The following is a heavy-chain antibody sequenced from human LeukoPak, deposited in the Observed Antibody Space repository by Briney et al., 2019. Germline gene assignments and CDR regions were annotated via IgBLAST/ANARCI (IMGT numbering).Heavy chain of an antibody. CDR2: INPNSGGT. J-gene: IGHJ4*02. D-gene: IGHD5-18*01. CDR3: ARTHVDTVMVAFDY. V-gene: IGHV1-2*02. CDR1: GYTFTGYY. Sequence: GASVKVSCKASGYTFTGYYMHWVRQAPGQGLEWMGWINPNSGGTNYAQKFQGRVTMTRDTSISTAYMELSRLRSDDTAVYYCARTHVDTVMVAFDYWGQGTLVTVSS.